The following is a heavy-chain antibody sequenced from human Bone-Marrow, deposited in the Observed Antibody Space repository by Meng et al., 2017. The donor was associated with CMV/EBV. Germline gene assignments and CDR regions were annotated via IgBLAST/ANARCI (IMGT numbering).Heavy chain of an antibody. V-gene: IGHV3-23*01. J-gene: IGHJ3*02. Sequence: GGSLRLSCAASGFTFSAYAMNWVRQAPGKGLELVSTISGSGGATYFADSVKGRFTISRDNSKSTLYLQMNSLRAEDTSVYYCAKDVQGRSPDAFDIWGQGTLVTVSS. CDR1: GFTFSAYA. CDR3: AKDVQGRSPDAFDI. CDR2: ISGSGGAT.